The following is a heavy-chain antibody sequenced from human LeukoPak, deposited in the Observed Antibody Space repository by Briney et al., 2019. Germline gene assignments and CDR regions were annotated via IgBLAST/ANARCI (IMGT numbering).Heavy chain of an antibody. D-gene: IGHD6-19*01. CDR1: GGTFSRYA. CDR2: IIPMFGIA. V-gene: IGHV1-69*01. J-gene: IGHJ4*02. CDR3: ARDRPYTGGWRGFNY. Sequence: SVKASCKASGGTFSRYAISWVRQAPGQGLEWMGGIIPMFGIANYAQKFQGRVTITADESTSTAYMELSSLRSEDTAVYYCARDRPYTGGWRGFNYWGQGTLVTVSS.